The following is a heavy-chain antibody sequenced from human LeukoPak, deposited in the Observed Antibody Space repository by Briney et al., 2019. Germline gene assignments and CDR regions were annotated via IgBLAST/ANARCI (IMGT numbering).Heavy chain of an antibody. CDR2: IYYSGST. Sequence: RPSETLSLTCTVSGGSISSYYWGWIRQPPGKGLEWIGSIYYSGSTYYNPSLKSRVTISVDTSKNQFSLKLSSVTAADTAVYYCARGRYFDWPTAYWFDPWGQGTLVTVSS. V-gene: IGHV4-39*07. J-gene: IGHJ5*02. CDR1: GGSISSYY. D-gene: IGHD3-9*01. CDR3: ARGRYFDWPTAYWFDP.